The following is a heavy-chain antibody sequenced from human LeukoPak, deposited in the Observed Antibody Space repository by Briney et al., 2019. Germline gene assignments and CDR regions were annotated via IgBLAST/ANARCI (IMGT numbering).Heavy chain of an antibody. J-gene: IGHJ4*02. D-gene: IGHD3-22*01. CDR1: DGSISSSSYY. Sequence: SETLSLTCNVSDGSISSSSYYWGWIRQPPGKGLEWIGSMDYSGSPYYNPSLKSRVIMSVDTSKNQFSLRLSSVTAVDTAVYFCARAPDYYDNGGYFPTFFDFWGQGTLITASS. CDR3: ARAPDYYDNGGYFPTFFDF. CDR2: MDYSGSP. V-gene: IGHV4-39*07.